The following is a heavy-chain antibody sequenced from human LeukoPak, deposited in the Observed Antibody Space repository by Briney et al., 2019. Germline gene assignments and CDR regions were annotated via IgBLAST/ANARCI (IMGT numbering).Heavy chain of an antibody. D-gene: IGHD3-10*01. J-gene: IGHJ5*02. Sequence: ASVKVPCKASGYTFTSYGISWVRQAPGQGLEWMGWISAYNGNTNYAQKLQGRVTMTTDTSTSTAYMELRSLRSDDTAVYYCARDTKGGSGSYYNPQFDPWGQGTLVTVSS. CDR1: GYTFTSYG. CDR2: ISAYNGNT. CDR3: ARDTKGGSGSYYNPQFDP. V-gene: IGHV1-18*01.